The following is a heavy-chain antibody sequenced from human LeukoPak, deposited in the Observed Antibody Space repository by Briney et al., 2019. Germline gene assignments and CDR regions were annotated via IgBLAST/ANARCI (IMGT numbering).Heavy chain of an antibody. CDR1: GFTFTSHA. V-gene: IGHV3-23*01. CDR2: IHENVGNT. D-gene: IGHD3-9*01. J-gene: IGHJ4*02. CDR3: AKEQPFFDWLLTAYFDY. Sequence: GRSLRLSCVPSGFTFTSHAMTSVRQAAGKGRQWVSSIHENVGNTYYADSVTGRFSISRDNSKNTLYLQVNSLRANETGVYYCAKEQPFFDWLLTAYFDYWGQGTLVTVSS.